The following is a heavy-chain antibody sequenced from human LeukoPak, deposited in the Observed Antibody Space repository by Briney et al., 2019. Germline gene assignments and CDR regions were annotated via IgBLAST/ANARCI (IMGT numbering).Heavy chain of an antibody. CDR1: RYTFTSYG. V-gene: IGHV1-18*01. J-gene: IGHJ4*02. CDR3: ARDRVFGGSYYWVY. CDR2: ISDYNGNT. Sequence: ASVKVSCKASRYTFTSYGISWVRQAPGQGLEWMGWISDYNGNTNYAQKLQGRVTMTTDTSTSTAYMELRSLRSDDTAVYYCARDRVFGGSYYWVYWGQGTLVTVSS. D-gene: IGHD3-10*01.